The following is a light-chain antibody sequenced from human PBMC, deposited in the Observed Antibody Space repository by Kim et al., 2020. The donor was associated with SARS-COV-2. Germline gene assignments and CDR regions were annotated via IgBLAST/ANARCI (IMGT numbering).Light chain of an antibody. V-gene: IGLV2-11*01. CDR3: SSYAGSNNLL. CDR1: SSDVGGYNY. CDR2: DVS. Sequence: GQSVTISCTGTSSDVGGYNYVSWYQQHPGKAPKLMIYDVSKRPSGVPDRFSGSKSGNTASLTISGLQAEDEAEYYCSSYAGSNNLLFGGGTQLTVL. J-gene: IGLJ2*01.